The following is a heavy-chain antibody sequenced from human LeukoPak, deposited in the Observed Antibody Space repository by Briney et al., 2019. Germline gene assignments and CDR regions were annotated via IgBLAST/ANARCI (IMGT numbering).Heavy chain of an antibody. CDR3: ARVAARGYTMVRGVIWGPQDY. CDR2: INTNTGNP. V-gene: IGHV7-4-1*02. CDR1: GYTFTSYA. J-gene: IGHJ4*02. D-gene: IGHD3-10*01. Sequence: ASVKVSCKASGYTFTSYAMNWVRQAPGQGLEWMGWINTNTGNPTYAQGFTGRFVFSLDTSVSTAYLQISSLKAEDTAVYYCARVAARGYTMVRGVIWGPQDYWGQGTLVTVSS.